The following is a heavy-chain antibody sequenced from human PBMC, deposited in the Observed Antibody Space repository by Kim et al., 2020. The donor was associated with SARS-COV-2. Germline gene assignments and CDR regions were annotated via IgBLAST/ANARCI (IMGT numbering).Heavy chain of an antibody. CDR3: ARRSSRGLDP. CDR2: IFPGDSDT. J-gene: IGHJ5*02. V-gene: IGHV5-51*01. CDR1: GFTFTSYW. Sequence: GESLKISCKGFGFTFTSYWIGWVRKVPGKGPEWMGSIFPGDSDTRYSPSFQGQVTLSADESISTAYLQWNSLKASDTAMYYCARRSSRGLDPWGQGTLVT. D-gene: IGHD3-22*01.